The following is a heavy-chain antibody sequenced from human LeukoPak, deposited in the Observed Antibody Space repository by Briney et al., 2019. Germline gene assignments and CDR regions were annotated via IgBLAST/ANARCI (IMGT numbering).Heavy chain of an antibody. V-gene: IGHV3-69-1*01. CDR1: GFTFSDYS. CDR2: ISSGNHM. J-gene: IGHJ5*02. Sequence: GGSLRLSCAASGFTFSDYSMNWVRQAPGKGLEYVSSISSGNHMYYADSVKGRFTISRDNAKNSLYLQLNSLRGEDTAMYYCTREDCSDVRCYGASDAWGQGTLVTVSS. CDR3: TREDCSDVRCYGASDA. D-gene: IGHD2-15*01.